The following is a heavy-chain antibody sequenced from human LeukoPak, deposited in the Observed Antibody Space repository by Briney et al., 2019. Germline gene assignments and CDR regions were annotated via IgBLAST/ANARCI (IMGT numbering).Heavy chain of an antibody. CDR2: GYYSGST. CDR1: GGSISSSSYY. V-gene: IGHV4-39*07. J-gene: IGHJ5*02. Sequence: SETLSLTCTVSGGSISSSSYYWGWIRQPPGKGLEWIGSGYYSGSTYYNPSLQSRVAISIDTSTNQISLRLSSVTSADTAIYFCARDRSEWSAEDNWFDPWGQGILVTVSS. CDR3: ARDRSEWSAEDNWFDP. D-gene: IGHD3-10*01.